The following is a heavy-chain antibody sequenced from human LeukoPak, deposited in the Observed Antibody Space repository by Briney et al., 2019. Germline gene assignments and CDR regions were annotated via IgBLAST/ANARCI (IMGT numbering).Heavy chain of an antibody. J-gene: IGHJ3*02. CDR3: LRGDSSGYYPDAFHI. CDR2: IDIAGDT. D-gene: IGHD3-22*01. CDR1: GFTFSSYD. Sequence: SGGSLRLSCAASGFTFSSYDIHWVRHATGKGGECVSAIDIAGDTYHPSPVKGRFTIPRENAKKSSYLQMNSLRAGDKAVFFFLRGDSSGYYPDAFHIWGQGRMVGVSS. V-gene: IGHV3-13*04.